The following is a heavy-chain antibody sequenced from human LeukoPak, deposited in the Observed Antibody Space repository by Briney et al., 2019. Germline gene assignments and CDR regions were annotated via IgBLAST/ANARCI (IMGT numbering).Heavy chain of an antibody. CDR2: ISGDGGST. CDR1: GFTFDDYA. V-gene: IGHV3-43*02. D-gene: IGHD3-3*01. CDR3: AKDTAYYDFWSGKPYNWFDP. Sequence: GGSLRLSCAASGFTFDDYAMHWVRQAPGKGLEWFSLISGDGGSTYYADSVKGRFTISRDNSKNSLYLQMNSLRTEDTALYYCAKDTAYYDFWSGKPYNWFDPWGQGTLVTVSS. J-gene: IGHJ5*02.